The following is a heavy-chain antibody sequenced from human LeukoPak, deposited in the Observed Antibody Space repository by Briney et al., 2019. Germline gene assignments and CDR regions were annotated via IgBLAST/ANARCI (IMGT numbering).Heavy chain of an antibody. CDR1: GGSISSYY. CDR3: AKHPWGAAAHEYYMDV. Sequence: SETLSLTCTVSGGSISSYYWSWIRQPPGKGLEWIGYIYTSGSTNYNPSLKSRVTISVDTSKNQFSLKLSSVTAADTAVYYWAKHPWGAAAHEYYMDVWGKGTTVTVSS. J-gene: IGHJ6*03. D-gene: IGHD2-2*01. CDR2: IYTSGST. V-gene: IGHV4-4*09.